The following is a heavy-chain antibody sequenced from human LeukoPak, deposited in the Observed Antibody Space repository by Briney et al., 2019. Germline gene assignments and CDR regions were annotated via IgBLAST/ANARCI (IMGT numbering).Heavy chain of an antibody. CDR1: GFTFTSYW. Sequence: GGSLRLSCAASGFTFTSYWMHWVRQPPGKGLVWVSRVEHDGSRTAYADSVKGRFTISRDNSKNTLYLQMNSLRAEDTAVHYCARYGDFDYWGQGTLVTVSS. D-gene: IGHD4-17*01. CDR2: VEHDGSRT. V-gene: IGHV3-74*01. CDR3: ARYGDFDY. J-gene: IGHJ4*02.